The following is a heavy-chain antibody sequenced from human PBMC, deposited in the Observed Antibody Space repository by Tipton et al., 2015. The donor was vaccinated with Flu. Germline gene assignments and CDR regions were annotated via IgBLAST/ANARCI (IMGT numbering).Heavy chain of an antibody. CDR2: VHSSGST. D-gene: IGHD1-26*01. CDR3: ARHTYARLGAPYFNF. Sequence: LRLSCTVSGGSVSSGVYYWTWIRQPPGKGLEWIGSVHSSGSTNYNTSLKSRVTMSIDMSRAQFSLTVTSLTAADTAVYYCARHTYARLGAPYFNFWGQGTLVTVSS. V-gene: IGHV4-61*02. J-gene: IGHJ4*02. CDR1: GGSVSSGVYY.